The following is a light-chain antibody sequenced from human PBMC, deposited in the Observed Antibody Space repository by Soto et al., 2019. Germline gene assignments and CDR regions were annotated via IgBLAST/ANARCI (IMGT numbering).Light chain of an antibody. CDR2: EAS. Sequence: DIQMTQSPSTLSASVGDRVTITCRASQSISDWLAWYQQKPGKAPKLLIYEASSLERGVPSRFSGSGSGTDFTLTISSLQPDDVATYYCQQYNGYSRTFGQGTKVEV. J-gene: IGKJ1*01. CDR1: QSISDW. CDR3: QQYNGYSRT. V-gene: IGKV1-5*03.